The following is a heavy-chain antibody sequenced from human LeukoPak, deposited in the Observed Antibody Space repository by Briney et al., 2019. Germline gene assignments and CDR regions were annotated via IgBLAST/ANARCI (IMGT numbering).Heavy chain of an antibody. CDR1: GFTFSSYS. CDR2: ISSSSSYI. Sequence: GGSLRLSCAASGFTFSSYSMNWVRQAPGKGLEWVSSISSSSSYIYYADSVKGRFTISRDNSKNTVYLQMNSLRTEDTAVYYCARGGGWDTAMVLNYWGQGTLVTVSS. J-gene: IGHJ4*02. CDR3: ARGGGWDTAMVLNY. D-gene: IGHD5-18*01. V-gene: IGHV3-21*01.